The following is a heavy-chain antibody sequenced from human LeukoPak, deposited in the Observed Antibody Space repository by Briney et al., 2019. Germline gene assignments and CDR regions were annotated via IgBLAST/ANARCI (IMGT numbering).Heavy chain of an antibody. V-gene: IGHV3-21*01. D-gene: IGHD6-13*01. CDR1: GFTFSSYS. Sequence: PGGSLRLSCAASGFTFSSYSMNWVRQAPGKGLEWVSSISSSSSYIYYADSVKGRFTISRDNAKNSLYLQMNSLRAEDTAVYYCARDHSSSWYEKVYWGQGTLVTVSS. CDR2: ISSSSSYI. CDR3: ARDHSSSWYEKVY. J-gene: IGHJ4*02.